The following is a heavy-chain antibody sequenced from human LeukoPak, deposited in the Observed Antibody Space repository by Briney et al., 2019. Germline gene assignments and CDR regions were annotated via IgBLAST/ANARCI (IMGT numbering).Heavy chain of an antibody. CDR2: IIPIFGTA. Sequence: SVKVSCKASGGTFSSYAISWVRQAPGQGLEWMGRIIPIFGTANYAQKFQGRVTITTDESTSTAYMELSSLRSEDTAVYYCARGSTIFGVVILDYWGQGTLVTVSS. J-gene: IGHJ4*02. CDR1: GGTFSSYA. CDR3: ARGSTIFGVVILDY. D-gene: IGHD3-3*01. V-gene: IGHV1-69*05.